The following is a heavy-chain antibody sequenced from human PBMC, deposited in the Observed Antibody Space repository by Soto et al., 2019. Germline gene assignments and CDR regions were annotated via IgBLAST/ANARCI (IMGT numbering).Heavy chain of an antibody. V-gene: IGHV3-11*01. CDR3: AREGGCSSTSCPSGQYYMDV. Sequence: QVQLVESGGGLVKPGGSLRLSCAASGFTFSDYYMSWIRQAPGKGLEWVSYISSSGSTIYYADSVKGRFTISRDNAKNSLYVQMKSLRAEDTAVYYCAREGGCSSTSCPSGQYYMDVWGKGTTVTVSS. CDR2: ISSSGSTI. CDR1: GFTFSDYY. D-gene: IGHD2-2*01. J-gene: IGHJ6*03.